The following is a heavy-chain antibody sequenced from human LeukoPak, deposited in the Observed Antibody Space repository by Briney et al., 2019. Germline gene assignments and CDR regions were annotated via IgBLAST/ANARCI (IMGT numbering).Heavy chain of an antibody. CDR3: AKDHLPGIVVADRDY. CDR2: ISGSGGTT. V-gene: IGHV3-23*01. CDR1: GFTFNRYG. D-gene: IGHD6-19*01. Sequence: TGGTLRLSCAASGFTFNRYGMSWVRQAPGKGLEWVSAISGSGGTTYYADSVKGRFTTSRDNSKNTLYLQINSLRDEDTAVYYCAKDHLPGIVVADRDYWGQGTLVTVSS. J-gene: IGHJ4*02.